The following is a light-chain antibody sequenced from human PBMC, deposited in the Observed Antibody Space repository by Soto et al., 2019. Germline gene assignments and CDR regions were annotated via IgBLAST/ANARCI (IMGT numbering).Light chain of an antibody. CDR3: QQYTGPPTT. CDR2: GAS. V-gene: IGKV3-20*01. J-gene: IGKJ5*01. Sequence: EIVFSPSPDTPSFSPGERAPLSFRSSQTVSSNYLAWCQQRPGQAPRLLIYGASTRAAGIPDRFSGSGSGTDFTLTITRLEPEDSAVYFCQQYTGPPTTFGQGTRLEIK. CDR1: QTVSSNY.